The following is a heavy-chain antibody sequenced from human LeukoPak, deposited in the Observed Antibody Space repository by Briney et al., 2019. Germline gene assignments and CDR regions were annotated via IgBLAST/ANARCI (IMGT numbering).Heavy chain of an antibody. J-gene: IGHJ4*02. CDR2: IYYSGST. CDR3: ARHGYSIHVLEY. V-gene: IGHV4-38-2*02. CDR1: DYSISSIHC. D-gene: IGHD5-24*01. Sequence: SETLSLTCTASDYSISSIHCWGWIRQPPGKGLEWIGIIYYSGSTYYNPSLKSRVTISVDTSKNQFSLKLSSVTAADTAVYYCARHGYSIHVLEYWGQGTLVTVSS.